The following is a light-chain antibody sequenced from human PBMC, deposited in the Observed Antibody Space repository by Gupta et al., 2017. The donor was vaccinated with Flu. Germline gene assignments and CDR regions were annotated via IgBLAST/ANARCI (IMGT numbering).Light chain of an antibody. J-gene: IGKJ2*01. V-gene: IGKV1-39*01. Sequence: PSSLSASVGDSVTITCRASQKIGKYLYWYQQKSGTAPKLLIFAASTVKSGVPSRFSGVGAGRDFTLTINRRRPEDFANYYCQQRDSTPYTFGQGTKVDI. CDR2: AAS. CDR1: QKIGKY. CDR3: QQRDSTPYT.